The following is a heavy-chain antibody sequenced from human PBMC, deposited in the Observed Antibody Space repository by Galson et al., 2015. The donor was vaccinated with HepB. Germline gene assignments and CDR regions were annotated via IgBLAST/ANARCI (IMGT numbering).Heavy chain of an antibody. CDR2: IIPIFGTA. CDR1: GGTFSSYA. V-gene: IGHV1-69*13. Sequence: SVKVSCKASGGTFSSYAISWVRQAPGQGLEWMGGIIPIFGTANYEQKFQGRVTITADESTSTAYMELSSLRSEDTAVYYCAVLWGVQLGESVGGFDPWDQGSLVTVSS. D-gene: IGHD3-10*01. J-gene: IGHJ5*02. CDR3: AVLWGVQLGESVGGFDP.